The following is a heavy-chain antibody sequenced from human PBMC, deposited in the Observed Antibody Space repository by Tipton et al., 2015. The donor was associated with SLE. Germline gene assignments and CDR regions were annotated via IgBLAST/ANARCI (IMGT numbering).Heavy chain of an antibody. J-gene: IGHJ5*02. Sequence: SLRLSCVASGFTVSRDYMSWVRQTPTKGLECISSIYSGGDTYYADSVKGRFTVSRDNFKNTLYLQMNSLRTEDTAVYYCARDSWGLGRSWGQGTPVTVSS. CDR3: ARDSWGLGRS. V-gene: IGHV3-66*02. CDR2: IYSGGDT. CDR1: GFTVSRDY. D-gene: IGHD3-16*01.